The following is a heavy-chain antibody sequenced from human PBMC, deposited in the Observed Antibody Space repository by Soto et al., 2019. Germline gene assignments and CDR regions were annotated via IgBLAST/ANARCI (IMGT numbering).Heavy chain of an antibody. V-gene: IGHV3-30-3*01. CDR2: ISYDGSNK. Sequence: QVQLVESGGGVVQPGRSLRLSCAASGFTFSRSAMHWVRQAPGKGLVWVTFISYDGSNKYYADSVKGRFTISRDNSKNTLHLQMNSLRAEDTGVYYCVREGGRIAVGGTLDRWGQGTLVTVSS. J-gene: IGHJ5*02. D-gene: IGHD6-19*01. CDR1: GFTFSRSA. CDR3: VREGGRIAVGGTLDR.